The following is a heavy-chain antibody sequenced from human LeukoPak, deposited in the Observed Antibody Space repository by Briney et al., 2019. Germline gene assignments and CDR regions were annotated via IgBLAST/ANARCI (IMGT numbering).Heavy chain of an antibody. Sequence: ASVKVSFKASGYTFTGYYMHWVRQAPGQELEWMGLITPTSGGTNSAQKFQGKATINRDTPISTAYMSPSTLRSDHTPVYFCARGQSSGDAFDTWGQGTMVTVSS. V-gene: IGHV1-2*02. J-gene: IGHJ3*02. CDR1: GYTFTGYY. CDR3: ARGQSSGDAFDT. D-gene: IGHD6-6*01. CDR2: ITPTSGGT.